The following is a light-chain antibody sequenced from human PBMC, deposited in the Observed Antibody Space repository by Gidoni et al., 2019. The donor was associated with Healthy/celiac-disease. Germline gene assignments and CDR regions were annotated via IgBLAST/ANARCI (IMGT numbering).Light chain of an antibody. V-gene: IGKV3-15*01. CDR3: QQYNNWPPLT. J-gene: IGKJ4*01. CDR1: QSVSSN. CDR2: GAS. Sequence: ERVMTQSPATLSVYPGERATLSCLASQSVSSNSAWYQQKPGHAPRLLIYGASTRATGIPAWFSGSGSGTYFTLTISSLQSEDFAVYYCQQYNNWPPLTFGGGTKVEIK.